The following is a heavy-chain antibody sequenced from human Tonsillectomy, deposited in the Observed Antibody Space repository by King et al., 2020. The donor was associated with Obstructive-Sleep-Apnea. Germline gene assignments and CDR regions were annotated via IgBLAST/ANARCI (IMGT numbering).Heavy chain of an antibody. J-gene: IGHJ4*02. V-gene: IGHV4-31*03. D-gene: IGHD3-10*02. CDR3: ARDHDRERGIFDY. CDR2: IYNVETS. Sequence: VQLQESGPGLVTPSQTLSLTCTVSGGSIGSGGFYWSWIRQLPGRDLEWMGDIYNVETSYYNPSLESRVTISADTSKDQFSLKLTSVTAADTAVYYCARDHDRERGIFDYWGQGTLVTVSS. CDR1: GGSIGSGGFY.